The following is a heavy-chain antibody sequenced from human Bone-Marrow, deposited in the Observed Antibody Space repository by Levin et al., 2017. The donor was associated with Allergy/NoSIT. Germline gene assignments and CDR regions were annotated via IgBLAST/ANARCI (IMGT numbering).Heavy chain of an antibody. CDR3: AKDRTHYYGAGSSTHYYYGMDV. CDR1: GFTFSSYG. CDR2: ISYDGNNK. V-gene: IGHV3-30*18. J-gene: IGHJ6*02. Sequence: PGGSLRLSCAASGFTFSSYGMYWVRQAPGKGLEWVALISYDGNNKYYADSVKGRFTISRNNSKNTLYMQMNSLRAEDTAVYYCAKDRTHYYGAGSSTHYYYGMDVWGQGTTITVSS. D-gene: IGHD3-10*01.